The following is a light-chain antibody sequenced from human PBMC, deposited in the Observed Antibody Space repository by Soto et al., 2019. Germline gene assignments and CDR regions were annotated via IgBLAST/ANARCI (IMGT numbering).Light chain of an antibody. CDR3: QHYSSSPPAIT. CDR1: QSVTSGY. J-gene: IGKJ5*01. Sequence: IVLTQSPGTLSLSPGERATLSCRASQSVTSGYLAWYQQQPNQAPRLLIYGASYRATDIPDRFSGGGSGTDFTLTISRLEPEDFAVYYCQHYSSSPPAITFGQGTRLEIK. CDR2: GAS. V-gene: IGKV3-20*01.